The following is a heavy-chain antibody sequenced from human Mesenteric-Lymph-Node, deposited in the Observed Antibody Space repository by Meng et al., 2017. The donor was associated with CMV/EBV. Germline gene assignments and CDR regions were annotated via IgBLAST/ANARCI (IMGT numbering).Heavy chain of an antibody. V-gene: IGHV3-21*01. J-gene: IGHJ5*02. CDR2: ISSSSTYI. CDR3: ARREGNWFDP. Sequence: GGSLRLSCEASRFTFSDYSMNWVRQAPGKGLEWVSSISSSSTYIYYADSVKGRFTISRDNAKNSLYLQMNSLRAEDTAVYYCARREGNWFDPWGQGTLVTVSS. CDR1: RFTFSDYS.